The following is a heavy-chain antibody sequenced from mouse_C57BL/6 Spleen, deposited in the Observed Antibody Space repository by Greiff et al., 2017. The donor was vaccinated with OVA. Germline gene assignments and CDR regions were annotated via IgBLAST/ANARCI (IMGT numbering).Heavy chain of an antibody. CDR2: INPGSGGT. Sequence: VQLQQSGAELVKPGTSVKVSCKASGYAFTNYLIEWVKQRPGQGLEWIGVINPGSGGTNYNEKFKGKATLTADKSSSTAYMQLSSLTSEDSEVCFCARDGGSSWFAYWGQGTLVTVSA. V-gene: IGHV1-54*01. CDR1: GYAFTNYL. CDR3: ARDGGSSWFAY. J-gene: IGHJ3*01. D-gene: IGHD1-1*02.